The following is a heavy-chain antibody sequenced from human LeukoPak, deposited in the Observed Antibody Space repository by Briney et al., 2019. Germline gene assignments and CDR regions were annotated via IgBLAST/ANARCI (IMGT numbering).Heavy chain of an antibody. J-gene: IGHJ4*02. CDR3: ARHRFPGNPPIYYFDY. Sequence: SETLSLTCTVSGGSISSSSYYWGWIRQPPGKGLEWIGSIYYSGSTYYNPSLKSRVTISVDTSKNQFSLKLSSVTAADTAVYYCARHRFPGNPPIYYFDYWGQGTLVTVSS. CDR1: GGSISSSSYY. V-gene: IGHV4-39*01. D-gene: IGHD1-14*01. CDR2: IYYSGST.